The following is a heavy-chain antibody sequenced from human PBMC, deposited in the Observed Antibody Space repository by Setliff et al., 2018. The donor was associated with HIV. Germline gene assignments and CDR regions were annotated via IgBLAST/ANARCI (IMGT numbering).Heavy chain of an antibody. CDR2: IEQDGSDK. CDR3: ASAKGLNY. V-gene: IGHV3-7*01. CDR1: GFTFSNYW. J-gene: IGHJ4*02. Sequence: GGSLRLSCAASGFTFSNYWMSWVRQTPGKGLEWVANIEQDGSDKFYVGSVRGRFTVSRDNAKNSLFLQMNSLRVEDTAVYYCASAKGLNYWGQGAQVTVSS.